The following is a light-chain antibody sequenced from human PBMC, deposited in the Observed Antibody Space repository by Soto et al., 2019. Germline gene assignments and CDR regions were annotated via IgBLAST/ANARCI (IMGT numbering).Light chain of an antibody. CDR3: QQRHNWPIT. V-gene: IGKV3D-20*02. CDR2: GAS. Sequence: NVLTQSPGTLSLSPGEGAPLSCWASQSISSNYLAWYHQKPGQAPRLLIYGASSRATDIPDRFRGGGSGTDFTLTISSLEPEDFGVYYCQQRHNWPITSGQGTRLEIK. CDR1: QSISSNY. J-gene: IGKJ5*01.